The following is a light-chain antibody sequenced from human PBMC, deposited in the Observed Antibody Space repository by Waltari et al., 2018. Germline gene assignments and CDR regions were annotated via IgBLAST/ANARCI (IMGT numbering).Light chain of an antibody. CDR3: QQSYSPPFT. J-gene: IGKJ5*01. V-gene: IGKV1-39*01. CDR1: RGIDSY. Sequence: DIQMTQSPSSLSTSVGDRVTITRRASRGIDSYLNWYQQRPGSAPKLLIYDASTLQREVPTKFSGGGIGTDFTLTINNLQPEDFATYFCQQSYSPPFTFGQGTRLEI. CDR2: DAS.